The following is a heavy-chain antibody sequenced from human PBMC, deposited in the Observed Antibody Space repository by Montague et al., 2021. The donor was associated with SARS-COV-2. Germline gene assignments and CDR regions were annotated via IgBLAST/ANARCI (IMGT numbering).Heavy chain of an antibody. V-gene: IGHV4-4*02. Sequence: SETLSLTCAVSGGSISSSNWWCWVRQPPGKGLELIGDIYHSGSTNYNSSLKSRATISLDKSKNHFSLQLSSVTAADTAVYYCALPTAGARFDPWGQGTLVTVSS. D-gene: IGHD1-1*01. CDR3: ALPTAGARFDP. CDR2: IYHSGST. CDR1: GGSISSSNW. J-gene: IGHJ5*02.